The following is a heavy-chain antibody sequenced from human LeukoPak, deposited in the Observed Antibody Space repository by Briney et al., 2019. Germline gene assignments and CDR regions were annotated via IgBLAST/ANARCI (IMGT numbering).Heavy chain of an antibody. CDR3: ARESQYYYDSSGSPYFDY. V-gene: IGHV1-69*13. CDR2: IIPIFGTA. D-gene: IGHD3-22*01. CDR1: GGTFSSYA. J-gene: IGHJ4*02. Sequence: SVKVSCKASGGTFSSYAISWVRQAPGQGLEWMGGIIPIFGTANYAQKFQGRVTITADESMSTAYMELSSLRSEDTAVYYCARESQYYYDSSGSPYFDYWGQGTLVTVSS.